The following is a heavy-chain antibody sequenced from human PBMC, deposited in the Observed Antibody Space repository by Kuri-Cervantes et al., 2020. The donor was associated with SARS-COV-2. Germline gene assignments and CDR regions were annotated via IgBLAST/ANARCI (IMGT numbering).Heavy chain of an antibody. CDR3: ARGGTYYYDRSGFDWFDP. J-gene: IGHJ5*02. V-gene: IGHV4-59*11. Sequence: SETLSLTCTVAGGSISDHYWSWIRQSPGKGLEWIGYIYDSGTTNYNHSLKSRVTVSVDKSKNHFSLRLSSVTAADTAVYYCARGGTYYYDRSGFDWFDPWGQGTLVTVSS. CDR1: GGSISDHY. CDR2: IYDSGTT. D-gene: IGHD3-22*01.